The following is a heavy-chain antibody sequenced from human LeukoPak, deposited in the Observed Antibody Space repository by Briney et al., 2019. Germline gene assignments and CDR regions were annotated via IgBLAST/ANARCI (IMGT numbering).Heavy chain of an antibody. CDR2: ISYDGSNK. V-gene: IGHV3-30*01. CDR3: ALSDFWSGYASDP. J-gene: IGHJ5*02. D-gene: IGHD3-3*01. CDR1: GFTFSSYA. Sequence: GRSLRLSCAASGFTFSSYAMHWVRQAPGKGLEWVAVISYDGSNKYYADSVKGRFTISRDNSKNTLYLQMNSLRAEDTAVYYCALSDFWSGYASDPWGQGPLFPVSS.